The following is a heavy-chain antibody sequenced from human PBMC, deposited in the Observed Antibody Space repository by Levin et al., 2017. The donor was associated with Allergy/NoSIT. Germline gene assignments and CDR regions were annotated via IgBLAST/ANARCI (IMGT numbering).Heavy chain of an antibody. CDR3: ARGITMVRGIIYPYFDN. CDR1: GFTVSSYG. Sequence: GASVKVSCAASGFTVSSYGMNWVRQAPGKGLEWVSYISSGSDTIYYADSVKGRFTISRDSAKNSLYLQMNSLRDEDTAVYYCARGITMVRGIIYPYFDNWGQGTLVTVSS. D-gene: IGHD3-10*01. CDR2: ISSGSDTI. V-gene: IGHV3-48*02. J-gene: IGHJ4*02.